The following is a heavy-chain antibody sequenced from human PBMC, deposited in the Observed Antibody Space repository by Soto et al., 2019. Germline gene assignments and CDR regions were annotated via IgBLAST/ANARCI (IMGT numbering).Heavy chain of an antibody. D-gene: IGHD3-10*01. CDR3: ARVKWFGESGFDY. J-gene: IGHJ4*02. Sequence: PSETLSLTSTVSGGSISSYYWSWIRQPPGKGLEWIGYIYYTGYTNYNPSLKSRVTISVDTSKNQFSLNVSSVTAADTAVYYCARVKWFGESGFDYWAQGTLVTVSS. CDR2: IYYTGYT. V-gene: IGHV4-59*01. CDR1: GGSISSYY.